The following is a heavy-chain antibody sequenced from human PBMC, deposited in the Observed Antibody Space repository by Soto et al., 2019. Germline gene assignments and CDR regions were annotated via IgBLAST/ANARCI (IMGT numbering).Heavy chain of an antibody. Sequence: QVQLQESGPGLVKPSETLSLTCTVSGDSVSTGPSYWSWIRQPPGKGLECIAFIYNSETTYYNPSLRSRVTISVQKSNNQYSLKMNSVTGADTGVYYCARGRGYGYGIDYWGQGTLVSVSS. CDR1: GDSVSTGPSY. CDR2: IYNSETT. CDR3: ARGRGYGYGIDY. D-gene: IGHD5-12*01. V-gene: IGHV4-61*01. J-gene: IGHJ4*02.